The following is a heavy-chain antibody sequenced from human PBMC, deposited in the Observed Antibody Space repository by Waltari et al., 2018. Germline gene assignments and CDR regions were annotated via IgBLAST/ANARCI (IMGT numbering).Heavy chain of an antibody. J-gene: IGHJ4*02. Sequence: QVQLVQSGAEVKKPESSVKVSCKASGGTFSSYAISWVRQAPGQGLEWMGGCIPIFGTANYAQKVQGRVTMTRNTSISTAYMELSSLRSEDTAVYYCARGRITIGGGDCFDYWGQGTLVTVSS. CDR1: GGTFSSYA. V-gene: IGHV1-69*06. CDR2: CIPIFGTA. D-gene: IGHD2-21*01. CDR3: ARGRITIGGGDCFDY.